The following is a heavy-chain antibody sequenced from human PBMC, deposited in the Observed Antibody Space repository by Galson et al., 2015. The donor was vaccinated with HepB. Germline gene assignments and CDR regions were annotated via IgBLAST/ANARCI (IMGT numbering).Heavy chain of an antibody. D-gene: IGHD3-3*01. J-gene: IGHJ3*02. CDR3: VQGYFCDT. CDR1: GFTFGNYA. Sequence: SLRLSCATSGFTFGNYAMSWVRQAPGEGLEWVSLISKDADNTYYADAVRGRVLISSDNPRDTLHLQMNSLRAEDTAIYYCVQGYFCDTWGQGIMVTVSS. V-gene: IGHV3-23*01. CDR2: ISKDADNT.